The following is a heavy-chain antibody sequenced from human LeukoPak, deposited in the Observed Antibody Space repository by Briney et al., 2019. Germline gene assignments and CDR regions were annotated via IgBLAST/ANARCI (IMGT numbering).Heavy chain of an antibody. Sequence: SETLSLTCAVSGGSISSGGYSWSWIRQPPGKGLEWIGYLYHSGSTYYNPSLKSRVTISVDRSKNQFSLKLSSVTAADTAVYYCARGRGSSWSERTFDYWGQGTLVTVSS. V-gene: IGHV4-30-2*01. D-gene: IGHD6-13*01. CDR2: LYHSGST. CDR3: ARGRGSSWSERTFDY. J-gene: IGHJ4*02. CDR1: GGSISSGGYS.